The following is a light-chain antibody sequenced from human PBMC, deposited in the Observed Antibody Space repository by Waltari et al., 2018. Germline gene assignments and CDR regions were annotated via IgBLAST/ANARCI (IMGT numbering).Light chain of an antibody. CDR3: QQYGRSLTFT. V-gene: IGKV3-20*01. CDR1: QSVSSSY. CDR2: GAS. J-gene: IGKJ5*01. Sequence: EMVLTQSPGTLALSPGERATLSCRASQSVSSSYLAWYQQKPGQAPRLLIYGASSSATCIPDRFSGSGSGTDFTLTISRLEPEDFAVYYCQQYGRSLTFTFGQGTRLEIK.